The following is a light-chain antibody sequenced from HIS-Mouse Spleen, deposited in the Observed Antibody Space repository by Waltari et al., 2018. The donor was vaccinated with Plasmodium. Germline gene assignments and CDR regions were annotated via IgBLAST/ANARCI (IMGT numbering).Light chain of an antibody. J-gene: IGKJ3*01. CDR3: QQYNNWSFT. CDR1: QSVSSN. V-gene: IGKV3-15*01. CDR2: GAS. Sequence: IVMTQSPPTLSVSPGERATLSCRASQSVSSNLAWYQQKPGKAPRLLIYGASTRATGIPARVSGSGSGTEFTLTISSLQSEDVAVYYCQQYNNWSFTFGPGTKVDIK.